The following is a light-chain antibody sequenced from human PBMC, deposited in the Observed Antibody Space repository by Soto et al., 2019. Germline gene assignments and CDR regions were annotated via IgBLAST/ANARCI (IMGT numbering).Light chain of an antibody. J-gene: IGKJ1*01. CDR1: QSISSY. Sequence: DIQMTQSPSSLSAYVGDRVTITYRASQSISSYLNWYQQKPGKAPKVLIYAASSLQSGVPSRFSGSGSGTDFTLTISSLQPEDFATYHCQQSYSTPRTFGQGTKVDIK. CDR2: AAS. V-gene: IGKV1-39*01. CDR3: QQSYSTPRT.